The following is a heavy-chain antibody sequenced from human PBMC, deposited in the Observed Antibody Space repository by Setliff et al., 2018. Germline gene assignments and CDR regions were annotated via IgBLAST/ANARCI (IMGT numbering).Heavy chain of an antibody. J-gene: IGHJ4*02. CDR1: GDSISASY. CDR3: ARVGDRDGYSFLLHS. Sequence: PSETLSLTCTLSGDSISASYWSWIRQPPGRRLEWIGYIHYSGITKYTPSLNGRVTISADTSKNQFSLTLTSVTAADTAVYYCARVGDRDGYSFLLHSWGQGTLVTVSS. D-gene: IGHD3-10*01. V-gene: IGHV4-59*01. CDR2: IHYSGIT.